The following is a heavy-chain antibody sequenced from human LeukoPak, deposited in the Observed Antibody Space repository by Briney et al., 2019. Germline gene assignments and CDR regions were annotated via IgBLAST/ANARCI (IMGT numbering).Heavy chain of an antibody. D-gene: IGHD1-14*01. CDR2: IDPGDSYT. Sequence: GESLKISREGSGYSFSNYWISWVRQMPGKGLEWMGTIDPGDSYTNYSPSFQGHVTISADKSISTAYLQWSSLKASDTAMYYCARHSGRDSFDYWGQGTLVTVSS. CDR1: GYSFSNYW. CDR3: ARHSGRDSFDY. J-gene: IGHJ4*02. V-gene: IGHV5-10-1*01.